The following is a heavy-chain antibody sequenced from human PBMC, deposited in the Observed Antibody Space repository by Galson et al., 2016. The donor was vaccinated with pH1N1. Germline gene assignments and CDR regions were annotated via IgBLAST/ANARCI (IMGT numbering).Heavy chain of an antibody. CDR3: VRGALDMTSTLDIYYLDY. CDR2: IRYNGNT. J-gene: IGHJ4*01. V-gene: IGHV4-4*07. Sequence: ETLSLTCTVSGGSISSYHWNWIRQPPGKGLEWIGRIRYNGNTNSHPSLRRRVSMSVDPSRSQFSLTLTSVTAADTAMYYCVRGALDMTSTLDIYYLDYWGQGILVTVSS. D-gene: IGHD2-2*03. CDR1: GGSISSYH.